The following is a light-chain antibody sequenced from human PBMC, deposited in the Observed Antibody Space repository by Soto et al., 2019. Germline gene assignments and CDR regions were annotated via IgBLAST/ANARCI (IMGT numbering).Light chain of an antibody. CDR2: AAS. Sequence: EIVLTQSPGTLSLSPGESATLSCRASQSVNSRFLAWYQHKPGQVPRLLIYAASTRATGIPDRFSGSASGTDFTLTISRLEPEDFAVYYCQQYGDSPPNTFGQGTKLEIK. J-gene: IGKJ2*01. V-gene: IGKV3-20*01. CDR3: QQYGDSPPNT. CDR1: QSVNSRF.